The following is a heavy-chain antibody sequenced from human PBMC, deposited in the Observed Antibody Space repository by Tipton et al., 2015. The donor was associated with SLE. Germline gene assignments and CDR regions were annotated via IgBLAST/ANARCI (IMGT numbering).Heavy chain of an antibody. CDR2: IWYDGSNK. CDR1: GFTFSNYP. V-gene: IGHV3-33*06. D-gene: IGHD6-19*01. Sequence: SLRLSCTASGFTFSNYPMSWVRQAPGKGLEWVAVIWYDGSNKYYADSVKGRFTISRDNSKNTLYLQMNSLRAEDTAVYYCAKDQAVAVDGMDVWGQGTTVTVSS. J-gene: IGHJ6*02. CDR3: AKDQAVAVDGMDV.